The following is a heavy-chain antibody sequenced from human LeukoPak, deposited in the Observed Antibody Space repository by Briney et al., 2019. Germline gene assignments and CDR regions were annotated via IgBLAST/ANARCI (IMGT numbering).Heavy chain of an antibody. J-gene: IGHJ4*02. CDR2: ISYDGSKK. V-gene: IGHV3-30*18. Sequence: GRSLRLSCGASGFTFSNYGMHWVRQAPGKGLEWVAVISYDGSKKYHADSVKGRFTISRDNSKNTLYLQMNSLRAEDTAVYYCAKDRYDILTGYYVYWGQGTLVTVSS. D-gene: IGHD3-9*01. CDR3: AKDRYDILTGYYVY. CDR1: GFTFSNYG.